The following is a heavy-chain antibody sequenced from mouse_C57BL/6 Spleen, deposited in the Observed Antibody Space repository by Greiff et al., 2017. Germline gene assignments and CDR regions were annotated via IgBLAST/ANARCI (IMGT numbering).Heavy chain of an antibody. CDR2: IDPSDSYT. J-gene: IGHJ2*01. CDR3: ARRGVVANGYFDY. V-gene: IGHV1-50*01. D-gene: IGHD1-1*01. Sequence: QVQLQQPGAELVKPGASVKLSCKASGYTFTSYWMQWVKQRPGQGLEWIGEIDPSDSYTNYNQKFKGKATLTVDTSSSTAYMQLSSLTSEDSAVYYCARRGVVANGYFDYWGQGTTLTVSS. CDR1: GYTFTSYW.